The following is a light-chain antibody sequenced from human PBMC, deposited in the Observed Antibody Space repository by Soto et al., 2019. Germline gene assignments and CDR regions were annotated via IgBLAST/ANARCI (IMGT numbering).Light chain of an antibody. V-gene: IGKV1-5*03. CDR2: KAS. J-gene: IGKJ1*01. CDR1: QSISSW. CDR3: QHYNTYPWT. Sequence: DIQMTQSPSILSASVGDRVTITCRASQSISSWLAWYQQKPGKAPNLLIHKASHLESGVPSRFSGSGSGTEFTLTISSLQPGDFATYYCQHYNTYPWTFCQGTKV.